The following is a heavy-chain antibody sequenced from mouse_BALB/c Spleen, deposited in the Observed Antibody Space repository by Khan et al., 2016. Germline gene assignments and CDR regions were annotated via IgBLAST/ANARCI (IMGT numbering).Heavy chain of an antibody. J-gene: IGHJ3*01. CDR1: GYTFTNYG. V-gene: IGHV9-1*02. CDR3: ARGNYYAWFAY. D-gene: IGHD1-1*01. CDR2: INTYTGEP. Sequence: QIQLVQSGPELKKPGETVKISCKASGYTFTNYGMNWVKQAPGKGLKWMGWINTYTGEPTYADDFKGRFAFSLETSASTAYLQINNLKNEDMATXFCARGNYYAWFAYWGQGTLVTVSA.